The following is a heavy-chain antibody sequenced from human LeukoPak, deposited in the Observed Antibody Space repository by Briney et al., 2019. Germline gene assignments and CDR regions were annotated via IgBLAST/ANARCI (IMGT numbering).Heavy chain of an antibody. D-gene: IGHD6-19*01. Sequence: ASVKVSCKASGYTFTGYYMHWVRQAPGQGLEWMGWINPSSGGTNYAQKFQGWVTMTRDTSISTAYMELSRLRSDDTAVYYCARDMPIAVAGIYYYYYYGMDVWGQGTTVTVSS. CDR3: ARDMPIAVAGIYYYYYYGMDV. CDR2: INPSSGGT. CDR1: GYTFTGYY. V-gene: IGHV1-2*04. J-gene: IGHJ6*02.